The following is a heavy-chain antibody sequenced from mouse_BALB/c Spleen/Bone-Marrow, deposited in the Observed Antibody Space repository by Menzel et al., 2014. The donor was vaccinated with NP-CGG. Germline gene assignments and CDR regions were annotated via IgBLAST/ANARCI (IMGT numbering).Heavy chain of an antibody. CDR1: GFDFSRYW. CDR2: INPDSRTI. Sequence: EVKLEEPGGGLVQPGGSLKLSCAASGFDFSRYWMSWVRQAPGKWLEWIGEINPDSRTISYSPSLKDKVIISRDNAKNTLYLRLNKVRSEDTALYYCARPDYYGYLNYWGQGTTLTVSS. CDR3: ARPDYYGYLNY. J-gene: IGHJ2*01. D-gene: IGHD1-2*01. V-gene: IGHV4-1*02.